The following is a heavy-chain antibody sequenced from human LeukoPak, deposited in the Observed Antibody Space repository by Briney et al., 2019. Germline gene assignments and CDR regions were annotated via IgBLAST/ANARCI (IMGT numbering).Heavy chain of an antibody. CDR3: AREGVGFRPLDY. J-gene: IGHJ4*02. Sequence: SETLSLTCTVSGGSISSYYWSWIRQPAGKGLEWIGRFSTSGSTNYNPSLKSRVTMSVDTSNNQFSLRLSSVTAADTAVYYCAREGVGFRPLDYWGQGTLVTVSS. CDR1: GGSISSYY. CDR2: FSTSGST. V-gene: IGHV4-4*07. D-gene: IGHD3-10*01.